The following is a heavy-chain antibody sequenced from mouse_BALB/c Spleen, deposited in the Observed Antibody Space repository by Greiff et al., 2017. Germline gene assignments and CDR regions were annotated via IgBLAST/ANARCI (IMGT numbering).Heavy chain of an antibody. V-gene: IGHV1S29*02. J-gene: IGHJ2*01. CDR3: ARGDGYYDFDD. D-gene: IGHD2-3*01. CDR2: IYPYNGGT. CDR1: GFTFTDYN. Sequence: EVQLQQSGPELVKPGASVKISCKASGFTFTDYNMHWVQQSHGKSLEWIGYIYPYNGGTGYNQKFKSKATLTVDNSSSTAYMELRSLTSEDSAVYNCARGDGYYDFDDGGQGTTLTVSS.